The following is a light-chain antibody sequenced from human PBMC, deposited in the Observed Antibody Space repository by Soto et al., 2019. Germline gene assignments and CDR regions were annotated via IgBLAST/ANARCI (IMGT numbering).Light chain of an antibody. Sequence: QSALTQPASVSGSPGQSITISCTGTSSDVGGYNYVSWYQQHPGKAPKLVISDVTSRPSGVSNRFSGSKSGNTASLTISGLQAEDEADDYCSSYTSSSTYVFGTGTKLTVL. V-gene: IGLV2-14*03. CDR2: DVT. CDR1: SSDVGGYNY. CDR3: SSYTSSSTYV. J-gene: IGLJ1*01.